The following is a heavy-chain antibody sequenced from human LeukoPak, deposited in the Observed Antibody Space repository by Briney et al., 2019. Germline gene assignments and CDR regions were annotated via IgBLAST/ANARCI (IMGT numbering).Heavy chain of an antibody. Sequence: GGSLRLSCAASGFTFSSYAMSWVRQAPGRGLEWVSAISGSGGSTYYADSVKGRFTISRDNSKNTLYLQMNSLRAEDTAVYYCARDSGYYYYYMDVWGKGTTVTVSS. CDR3: ARDSGYYYYYMDV. CDR2: ISGSGGST. V-gene: IGHV3-23*01. J-gene: IGHJ6*03. CDR1: GFTFSSYA.